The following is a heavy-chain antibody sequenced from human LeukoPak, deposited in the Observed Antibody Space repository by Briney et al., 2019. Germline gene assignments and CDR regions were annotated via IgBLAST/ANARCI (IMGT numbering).Heavy chain of an antibody. CDR2: ISSNGGST. CDR3: VKGRITMVRGVFDY. J-gene: IGHJ4*02. CDR1: GFTFSSYA. Sequence: GGSLRLSCSASGFTFSSYAMHWGRQAPGKGLEYVSVISSNGGSTYYADSVKGRFTISRDNSKNTLYLQMSSVRAEDTAVYYCVKGRITMVRGVFDYWGQGTLVTVSS. V-gene: IGHV3-64D*09. D-gene: IGHD3-10*01.